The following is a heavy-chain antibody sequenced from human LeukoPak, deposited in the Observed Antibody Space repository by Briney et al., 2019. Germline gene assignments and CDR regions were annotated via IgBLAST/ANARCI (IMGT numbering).Heavy chain of an antibody. CDR2: IWYDGSNK. CDR1: GFTFSSYG. CDR3: ARGSGIRDTIFGVVIEAYYMDV. V-gene: IGHV3-33*01. J-gene: IGHJ6*03. Sequence: PGRSLRLSCAASGFTFSSYGMHWVRQAPGKGLEWVAVIWYDGSNKYYADSVKGRSTISRDNSKNTLYLQMNSLRAEDTAVYYCARGSGIRDTIFGVVIEAYYMDVWGKGTTVTVSS. D-gene: IGHD3-3*01.